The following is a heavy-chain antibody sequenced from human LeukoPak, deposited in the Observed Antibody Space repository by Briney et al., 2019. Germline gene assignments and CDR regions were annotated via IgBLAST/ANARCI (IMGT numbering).Heavy chain of an antibody. CDR3: ARVRGLSSTGVGAFDI. V-gene: IGHV3-21*01. D-gene: IGHD2-2*01. CDR1: GFSFSSYS. CDR2: ISSSSSYI. Sequence: GGPLRLSCVASGFSFSSYSMNWVRQAPGKGLEWVSSISSSSSYIYYADSVKGRFTISRDNAKNSLYLQMNSLRAEDTAVYYCARVRGLSSTGVGAFDIWGQGTMVTVSS. J-gene: IGHJ3*02.